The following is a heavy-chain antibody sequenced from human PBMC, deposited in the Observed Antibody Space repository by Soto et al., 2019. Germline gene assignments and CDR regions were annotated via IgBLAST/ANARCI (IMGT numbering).Heavy chain of an antibody. CDR2: MNRDGTST. CDR3: ARVGQGRYYFDY. Sequence: SLRLSCAGSGFTFSSYWMHWVRQAPGKGLVWVSRMNRDGTSTSYADSVKGRFTISRDNAKNTLYLQMNSLRAEDTAVYYCARVGQGRYYFDYWGQGTLVTVSS. V-gene: IGHV3-74*01. J-gene: IGHJ4*02. CDR1: GFTFSSYW.